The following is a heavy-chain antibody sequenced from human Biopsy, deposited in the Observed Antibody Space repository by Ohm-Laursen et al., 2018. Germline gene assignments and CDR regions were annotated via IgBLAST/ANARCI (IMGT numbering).Heavy chain of an antibody. J-gene: IGHJ5*02. D-gene: IGHD3-3*01. Sequence: GTLSLTCIASGFTFSGHAMSWVRQAPGKGLECVSIINGGGGSTWYSDPVKGRFTISRDNSKNTLYLQMNSLRAEDTAMYYCARDLYDFCGGCPFDPWGQGTLVTVSP. CDR1: GFTFSGHA. CDR2: INGGGGST. V-gene: IGHV3-23*01. CDR3: ARDLYDFCGGCPFDP.